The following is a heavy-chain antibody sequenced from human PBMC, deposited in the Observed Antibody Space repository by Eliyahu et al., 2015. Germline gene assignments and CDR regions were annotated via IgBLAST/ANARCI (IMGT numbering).Heavy chain of an antibody. D-gene: IGHD2-2*01. J-gene: IGHJ5*02. CDR3: AHRRDCSSTSCYGYNWFDP. CDR1: GFSLSTSGVG. CDR2: IYWDDDK. Sequence: QITLKESGPTLVKPTQTLTLTCTFSGFSLSTSGVGVGWIRQPPGKALEWLALIYWDDDKRYSPSLKSRLTITKDTSKNQVVLTMTNMDPVDTATYYCAHRRDCSSTSCYGYNWFDPWGQGTLVTVSS. V-gene: IGHV2-5*02.